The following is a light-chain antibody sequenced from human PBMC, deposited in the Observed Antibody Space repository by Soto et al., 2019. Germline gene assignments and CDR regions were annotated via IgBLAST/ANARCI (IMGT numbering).Light chain of an antibody. J-gene: IGKJ3*01. V-gene: IGKV3-15*01. CDR2: AAS. CDR1: QSVSSN. Sequence: EIVMTQSPASLSVSPGERATLSCRASQSVSSNLAWYQQKPGQAPRLLIYAASTRATGIPARFSGSGSGTEFTLTISSLQSEDFAVYYCQQYNNWPPLTFGRGTKVDIK. CDR3: QQYNNWPPLT.